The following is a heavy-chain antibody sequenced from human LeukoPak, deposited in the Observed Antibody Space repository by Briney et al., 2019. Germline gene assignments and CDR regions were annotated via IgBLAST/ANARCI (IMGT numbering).Heavy chain of an antibody. CDR3: ASDSSGYFGP. V-gene: IGHV3-11*01. J-gene: IGHJ5*02. Sequence: PGGSLRLSCAASGFTFSDYYMNWLRQAPGRGLEWVSYISNSGSAKYYADSVKGRFTISRDNAKNSVYLEMNSLRAVDTAVYYCASDSSGYFGPWGQGTLVTVSS. CDR1: GFTFSDYY. D-gene: IGHD3-22*01. CDR2: ISNSGSAK.